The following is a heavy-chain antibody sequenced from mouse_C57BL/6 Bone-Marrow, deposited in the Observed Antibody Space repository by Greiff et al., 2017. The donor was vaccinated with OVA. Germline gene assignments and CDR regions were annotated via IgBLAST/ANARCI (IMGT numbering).Heavy chain of an antibody. CDR1: GFTFSSYA. D-gene: IGHD2-3*01. V-gene: IGHV5-4*01. CDR2: ISDGGSYT. Sequence: EVQVVESGGGLVKPGGSLKLSCAASGFTFSSYAMSWVRQTPEKRLEWVATISDGGSYTYYPDHVKGRFTISRDNAKNNLYLQMSHLKSEDTAMYYCARVDEGYLYAMDYWGQGTSVTVSS. CDR3: ARVDEGYLYAMDY. J-gene: IGHJ4*01.